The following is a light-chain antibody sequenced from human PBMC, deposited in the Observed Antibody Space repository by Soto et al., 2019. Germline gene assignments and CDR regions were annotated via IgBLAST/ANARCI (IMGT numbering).Light chain of an antibody. J-gene: IGKJ5*01. CDR3: QQYDNLLPIT. CDR2: DAS. CDR1: QDIAKN. V-gene: IGKV1-33*01. Sequence: IQMIQSPSSLSASVGDRVTITCQASQDIAKNLNWYQQKPGKAPKLLIYDASSLQTGVPSRFXGSGSATHFTFTISSLQSEDIATYYCQQYDNLLPITFGQGTRLEIK.